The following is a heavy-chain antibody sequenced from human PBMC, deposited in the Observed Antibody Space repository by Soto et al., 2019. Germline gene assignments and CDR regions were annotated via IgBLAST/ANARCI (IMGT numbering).Heavy chain of an antibody. J-gene: IGHJ4*02. CDR2: IYSGGST. CDR3: ARDYGSGSYRY. Sequence: GGSLRLSCAASGFTVSTKYMSWVRQAPGKGLEWVSVIYSGGSTFYADSVRGRFTISRDNSKNTVYLQMNSLRAEDTAVYYCARDYGSGSYRYWGQGTLVTVSS. V-gene: IGHV3-66*01. D-gene: IGHD3-10*01. CDR1: GFTVSTKY.